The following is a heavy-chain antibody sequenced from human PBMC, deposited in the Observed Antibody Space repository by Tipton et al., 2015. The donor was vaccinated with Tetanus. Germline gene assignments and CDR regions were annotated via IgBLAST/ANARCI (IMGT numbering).Heavy chain of an antibody. D-gene: IGHD2-8*01. CDR1: GGSISSGGYY. CDR2: IYYTGNT. J-gene: IGHJ5*02. Sequence: GLVKPSQTLSLTCTVSGGSISSGGYYWTWIRQHPERGLEWIGYIYYTGNTYYNPSLKSRVTISVDTSKNQFSLKLTSLTAADTAVYYCARRLIQNWFDPWGQGTLVTVSS. CDR3: ARRLIQNWFDP. V-gene: IGHV4-31*03.